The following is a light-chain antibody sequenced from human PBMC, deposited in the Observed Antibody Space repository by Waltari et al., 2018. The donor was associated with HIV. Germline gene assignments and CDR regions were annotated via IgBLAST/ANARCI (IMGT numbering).Light chain of an antibody. CDR3: QQYNNWLRT. J-gene: IGKJ1*01. V-gene: IGKV3-15*01. CDR1: QSVSSN. CDR2: GAS. Sequence: EIVMTQSPATLSVSPGERATLSCKASQSVSSNLAWYQQKPGQAPRLLIYGASIRATGIPARFSCSGSGTEFTLTISSLQSEDFAVYYCQQYNNWLRTFGQGTKVEIK.